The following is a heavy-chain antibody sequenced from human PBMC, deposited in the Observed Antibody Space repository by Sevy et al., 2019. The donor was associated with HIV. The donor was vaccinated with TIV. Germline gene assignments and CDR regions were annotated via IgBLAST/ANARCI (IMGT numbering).Heavy chain of an antibody. CDR1: GFTFSDYG. J-gene: IGHJ4*02. Sequence: GGSLRLSCAASGFTFSDYGMQWVRQAPGKGLEWVAVIWNDGSNKYYADSVKGRFTTSRDNSSNKLYLQLNSLRAGDTAVYYCARDVRGEGIRPGDLDYWGQGTLVTVSS. V-gene: IGHV3-33*01. D-gene: IGHD3-10*02. CDR3: ARDVRGEGIRPGDLDY. CDR2: IWNDGSNK.